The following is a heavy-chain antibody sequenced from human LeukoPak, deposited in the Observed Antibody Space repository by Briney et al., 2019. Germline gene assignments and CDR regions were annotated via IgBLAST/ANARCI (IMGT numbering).Heavy chain of an antibody. CDR2: IYHGESDT. V-gene: IGHV5-51*01. Sequence: GESLMISCWAAGYRTISYWSSWWLHLPGEKGLWLGIIYHGESDTRYSPSFQGVVSISADRSISTAYLQWSSLKASDTAMYFCARRDGSGSPHFDYWGQGTLVTVSS. D-gene: IGHD3-10*01. CDR1: GYRTISYW. J-gene: IGHJ4*02. CDR3: ARRDGSGSPHFDY.